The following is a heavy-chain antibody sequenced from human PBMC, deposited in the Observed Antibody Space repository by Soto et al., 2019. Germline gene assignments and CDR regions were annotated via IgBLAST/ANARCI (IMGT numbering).Heavy chain of an antibody. Sequence: QVQLVQSGAAVKKPGSSVKVSCKASRGTFSSYAISWVRQAPGQGLEWMGGIIPIFGTANYGQKFQGRVTITADESTITAYMELSSLRSEDTDVDYCARDIVGANIGGYWGQGTLVTVSS. CDR1: RGTFSSYA. V-gene: IGHV1-69*12. J-gene: IGHJ4*02. D-gene: IGHD1-26*01. CDR2: IIPIFGTA. CDR3: ARDIVGANIGGY.